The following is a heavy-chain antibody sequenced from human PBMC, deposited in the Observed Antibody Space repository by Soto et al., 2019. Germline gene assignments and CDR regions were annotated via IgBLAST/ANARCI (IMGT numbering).Heavy chain of an antibody. D-gene: IGHD6-13*01. J-gene: IGHJ4*02. CDR2: ISSSGSTI. CDR1: GFTFSSYE. V-gene: IGHV3-48*03. CDR3: ARATSSWDSPFDY. Sequence: GGSLRLSCAASGFTFSSYEMNWVRQAPGKGLEWVSYISSSGSTIYYADSVKGRFTISRDNAKNSLYLQMNSLRAEDTAVYYCARATSSWDSPFDYWGQGTLVTVSS.